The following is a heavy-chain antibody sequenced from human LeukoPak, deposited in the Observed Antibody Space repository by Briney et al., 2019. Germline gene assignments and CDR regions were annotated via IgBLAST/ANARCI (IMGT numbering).Heavy chain of an antibody. CDR2: IYPQDSDT. CDR3: ALRFVGFGSGPFY. Sequence: GESLKISCKGSGYSFTSYWIGWVRQVSGKGLEWMGIIYPQDSDTRYSPSFQGQVTISADKSISTAYLQWSSLKASDTAMYYCALRFVGFGSGPFYWGQGTLVTVSS. J-gene: IGHJ4*02. V-gene: IGHV5-51*01. D-gene: IGHD3-10*01. CDR1: GYSFTSYW.